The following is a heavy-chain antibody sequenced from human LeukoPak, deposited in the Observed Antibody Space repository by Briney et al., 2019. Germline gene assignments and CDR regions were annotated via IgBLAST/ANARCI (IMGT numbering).Heavy chain of an antibody. CDR3: ASVSVNYYDSSGHHGDWFDP. Sequence: SVKVSCKASGGTFSSYAISWVRQAPGQGLEWMGRITPILGIANYAQKFQGRVTITADKSTSTAYMELSSLRSEDTAVYYCASVSVNYYDSSGHHGDWFDPWGQGTLVTVSS. D-gene: IGHD3-22*01. V-gene: IGHV1-69*04. CDR2: ITPILGIA. CDR1: GGTFSSYA. J-gene: IGHJ5*02.